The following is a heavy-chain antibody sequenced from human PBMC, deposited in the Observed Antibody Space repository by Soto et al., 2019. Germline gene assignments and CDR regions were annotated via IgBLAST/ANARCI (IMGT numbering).Heavy chain of an antibody. CDR2: ISAYNGNT. CDR3: ARDIRAEAMVRGVSRGWFDP. J-gene: IGHJ5*02. D-gene: IGHD3-10*01. Sequence: QVQLVQSGAEVKKPGASVKVSCKASSYTFTSYGISWVRQAPGQGLEWMGWISAYNGNTNYAQKLQGRVTMTTDTSTSTAYMELRSLRSDDTAVYYCARDIRAEAMVRGVSRGWFDPWGQGTLVTVSS. CDR1: SYTFTSYG. V-gene: IGHV1-18*01.